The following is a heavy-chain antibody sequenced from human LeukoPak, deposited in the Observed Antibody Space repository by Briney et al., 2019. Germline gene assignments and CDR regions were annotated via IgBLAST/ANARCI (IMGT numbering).Heavy chain of an antibody. J-gene: IGHJ4*02. CDR2: IYTSGST. V-gene: IGHV4-61*02. Sequence: SETLSLTCTVSGGSISSSSYYWSWIRQPAGKGLEWIGRIYTSGSTNYNPSLKSRVTMSVDTSKNQFSLKLSSVTSADTAVYYCARVRGYCSGGSCGYFDYWGQGTLVTVSS. CDR3: ARVRGYCSGGSCGYFDY. CDR1: GGSISSSSYY. D-gene: IGHD2-15*01.